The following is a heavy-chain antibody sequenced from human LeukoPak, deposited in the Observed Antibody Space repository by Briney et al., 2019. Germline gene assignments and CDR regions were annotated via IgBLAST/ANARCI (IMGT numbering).Heavy chain of an antibody. CDR2: ITASGTAK. D-gene: IGHD1-26*01. J-gene: IGHJ4*02. V-gene: IGHV3-48*02. Sequence: GRSLRLSCAASGFTFSSYSMNWVRQAPGKGLEWVSHITASGTAKFYADSVKGRFTISRDNAKNSLYLQMNSLRDEDTAVYYCASSGSYRFDYWGQGTLVTVSS. CDR3: ASSGSYRFDY. CDR1: GFTFSSYS.